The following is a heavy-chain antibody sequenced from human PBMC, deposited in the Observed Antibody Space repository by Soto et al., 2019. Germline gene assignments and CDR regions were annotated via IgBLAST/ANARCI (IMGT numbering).Heavy chain of an antibody. D-gene: IGHD6-13*01. CDR2: IWYDGTNK. CDR3: ARDRGAVAGTRYYYGMHV. CDR1: GFTFSSYG. V-gene: IGHV3-33*01. Sequence: QVQLVESGGGVVQPGRSLRLSCAASGFTFSSYGMHWVRQAPGKGLEWVAVIWYDGTNKYYADSVKGRFTISRDNSKNTLYLQMISLRAEDTAVYYCARDRGAVAGTRYYYGMHVWGQGTTVTVSS. J-gene: IGHJ6*02.